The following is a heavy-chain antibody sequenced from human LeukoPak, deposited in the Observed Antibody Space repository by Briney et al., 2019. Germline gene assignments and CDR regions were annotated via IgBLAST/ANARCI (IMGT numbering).Heavy chain of an antibody. V-gene: IGHV3-33*06. CDR1: GFTVTDNY. J-gene: IGHJ4*02. CDR2: IWYDGSNK. CDR3: AKGTPTDY. Sequence: GGSLRLSCAVSGFTVTDNYMSWVRQAPGKGLEWVAVIWYDGSNKYYADSVKGRFTISRDNSKNTLYLQMNSLRAEDTAVYYCAKGTPTDYWGQGTLVTVSS. D-gene: IGHD2-15*01.